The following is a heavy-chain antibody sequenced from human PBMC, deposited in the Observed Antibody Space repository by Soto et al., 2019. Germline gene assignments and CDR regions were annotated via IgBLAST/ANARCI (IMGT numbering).Heavy chain of an antibody. CDR2: IFPGDSDT. Sequence: LGESLKISCKAIGYTFTNYWIGWVRQTPGKGLEWMGIIFPGDSDTRYNPSFEGQVTVSADESIITAYLQWNTLKASDTAMYYCVRPNFGALTHFDFWGQGTLVTVSS. CDR3: VRPNFGALTHFDF. D-gene: IGHD3-16*01. J-gene: IGHJ4*02. CDR1: GYTFTNYW. V-gene: IGHV5-51*01.